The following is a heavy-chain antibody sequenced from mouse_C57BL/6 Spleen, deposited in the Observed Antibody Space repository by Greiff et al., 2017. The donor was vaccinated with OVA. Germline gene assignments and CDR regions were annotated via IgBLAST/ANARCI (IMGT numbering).Heavy chain of an antibody. CDR1: GYTFTDYE. Sequence: QVQLKQSGAELVRPGASVTLSCKASGYTFTDYEMHWVKQTPVHGLEWIGAIDPETGGTAYNQKFKGKAILTADKSSSTAYMELRSLTSEDSAVYYCTLTGNEAYWGQGTLVTVSA. CDR2: IDPETGGT. D-gene: IGHD4-1*01. CDR3: TLTGNEAY. V-gene: IGHV1-15*01. J-gene: IGHJ3*01.